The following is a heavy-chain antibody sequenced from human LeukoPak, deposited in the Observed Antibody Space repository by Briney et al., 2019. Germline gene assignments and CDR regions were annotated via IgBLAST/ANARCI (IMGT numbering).Heavy chain of an antibody. CDR2: IYTSGST. J-gene: IGHJ4*02. V-gene: IGHV4-4*09. CDR1: GGSVSSYY. D-gene: IGHD2-2*01. CDR3: ARAHTSTYRYFDY. Sequence: SETLSLTCTVSGGSVSSYYWSWIRQPPGKGLEWIGYIYTSGSTNYNPSLKTRVTISVDTSKNQFSLNLSSVTAADTAVYYCARAHTSTYRYFDYWGQGSLVTVSS.